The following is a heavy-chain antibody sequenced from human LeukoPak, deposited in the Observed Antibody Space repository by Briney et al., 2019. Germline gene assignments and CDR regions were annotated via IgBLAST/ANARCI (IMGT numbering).Heavy chain of an antibody. CDR2: ISGSGGST. J-gene: IGHJ4*02. D-gene: IGHD6-6*01. V-gene: IGHV3-23*01. CDR3: AKDLSSIAARPDYDY. Sequence: GGSLRLSCAASGLTFSSYAMSWVRQAPGKGLEWVSAISGSGGSTYYADSVKGRFTISRDNSKNTLYLQMNSLRAEDTAVYYCAKDLSSIAARPDYDYWGQGTLVTVSS. CDR1: GLTFSSYA.